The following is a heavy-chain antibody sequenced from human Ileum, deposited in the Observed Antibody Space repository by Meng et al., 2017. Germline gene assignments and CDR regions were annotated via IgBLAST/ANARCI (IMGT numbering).Heavy chain of an antibody. Sequence: QVSGPGMGVPPEAPSLHCTVSGGSASRAGYQWGWIRQPPGKGLGGFGYASPNYNPPLKSRVTISLDTSRKQFSLSLSSVTAADTAVYYCARDHMGSLDYWGQGILVTVSS. CDR1: GGSASRAGYQ. CDR2: ASP. CDR3: ARDHMGSLDY. J-gene: IGHJ4*02. V-gene: IGHV4-61*08. D-gene: IGHD1-26*01.